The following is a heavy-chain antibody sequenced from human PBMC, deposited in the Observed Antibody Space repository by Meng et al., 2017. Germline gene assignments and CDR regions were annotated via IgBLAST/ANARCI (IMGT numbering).Heavy chain of an antibody. Sequence: VLPGQSGAEGKKPGGSVKVSCKASGYTSHSYGISWVRQAPGQGLEWMGWISAYNGNTNYTQKLQGRVTMTTDTSTSTAYMELRSLRSDDTAVYYCARVSHTYYYDSSGYYPSDYWGQGTLVTVSS. V-gene: IGHV1-18*01. J-gene: IGHJ4*02. CDR3: ARVSHTYYYDSSGYYPSDY. CDR2: ISAYNGNT. D-gene: IGHD3-22*01. CDR1: GYTSHSYG.